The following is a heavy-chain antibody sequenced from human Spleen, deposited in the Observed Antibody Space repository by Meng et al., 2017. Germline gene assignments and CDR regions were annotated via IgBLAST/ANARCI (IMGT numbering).Heavy chain of an antibody. D-gene: IGHD4-11*01. CDR2: NNHSGST. CDR1: GGTFSDYC. J-gene: IGHJ4*02. Sequence: QGQLPEWGQGMLKALETLSFSGVVSGGTFSDYCWSGIRQHTGKGLEWIGENNHSGSTNYSPSLASRATISVDPSQNNLSLKLSSVTAADSVVYYCARGPTTMAHDFDYWGQGTLVTVSS. CDR3: ARGPTTMAHDFDY. V-gene: IGHV4-34*01.